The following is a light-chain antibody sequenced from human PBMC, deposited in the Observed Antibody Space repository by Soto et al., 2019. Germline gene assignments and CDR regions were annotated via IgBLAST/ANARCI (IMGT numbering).Light chain of an antibody. V-gene: IGKV3-15*01. J-gene: IGKJ3*01. CDR3: QQYNNWPPSP. CDR1: QSVSSN. CDR2: GAS. Sequence: EILMTQSPATLSVSPGERTTLSCRASQSVSSNLAWYQQKPGQAPRLLIYGASTRATGIPARFSGSGSGTEFTLTISSLQSEYFSFYYCQQYNNWPPSPLGP.